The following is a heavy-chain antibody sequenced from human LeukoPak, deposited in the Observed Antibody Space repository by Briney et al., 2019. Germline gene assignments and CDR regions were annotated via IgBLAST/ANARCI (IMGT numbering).Heavy chain of an antibody. V-gene: IGHV3-7*01. CDR3: ARELPYYYDSSGYYVGDAFDI. CDR2: IKQDGSEK. Sequence: GGSLRLSCAASGFTFSRYWMSWVRQPPGKGLEWAANIKQDGSEKYYVDSVKGRFTISRDNAKNSLYLQMNSLRAEDTAVYYCARELPYYYDSSGYYVGDAFDIWGQGTTVTVSS. D-gene: IGHD3-22*01. CDR1: GFTFSRYW. J-gene: IGHJ3*02.